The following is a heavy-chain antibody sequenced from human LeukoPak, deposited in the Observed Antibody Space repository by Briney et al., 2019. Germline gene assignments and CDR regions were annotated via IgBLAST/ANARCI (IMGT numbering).Heavy chain of an antibody. Sequence: PGGSLRLSCATSEFTFSAYAMHWVRQAPGRGLEWVAFVRYGGNIKYYADSVKGRFTISRDNSKNTLYLQMNSLRPEDTAVYYCTKDLGTEYNIFDHWGQGTLVTVSS. J-gene: IGHJ4*02. CDR1: EFTFSAYA. CDR3: TKDLGTEYNIFDH. CDR2: VRYGGNIK. D-gene: IGHD3-9*01. V-gene: IGHV3-30*02.